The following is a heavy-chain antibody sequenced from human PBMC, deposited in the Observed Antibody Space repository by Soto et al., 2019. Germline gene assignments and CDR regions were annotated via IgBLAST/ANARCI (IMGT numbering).Heavy chain of an antibody. Sequence: GGSLRLSCVASGFTFSRHGLSWVRQAPGKGLEWVSTINPSGDSTFYADSVKGRFTISRDNSKNTVYLQMNSLSVGDTAVYLCAKVDVSTAGSFDYWGQGALVTSPQ. J-gene: IGHJ4*02. CDR3: AKVDVSTAGSFDY. CDR1: GFTFSRHG. CDR2: INPSGDST. D-gene: IGHD6-13*01. V-gene: IGHV3-23*01.